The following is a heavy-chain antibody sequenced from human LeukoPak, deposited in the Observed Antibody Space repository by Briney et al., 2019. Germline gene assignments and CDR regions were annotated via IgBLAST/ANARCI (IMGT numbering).Heavy chain of an antibody. D-gene: IGHD3-22*01. CDR3: ARTEGYYYDSSSSFDY. V-gene: IGHV4-39*07. CDR1: GGSISSSSYY. CDR2: IYHSGST. J-gene: IGHJ4*02. Sequence: SETQSLTCTVSGGSISSSSYYWGWIRQPPGKGLEWIGSIYHSGSTNYNPSLKSRVTISVDKSKNQFSLKLSSVTAADTAVYYCARTEGYYYDSSSSFDYWGQGTLVTVSS.